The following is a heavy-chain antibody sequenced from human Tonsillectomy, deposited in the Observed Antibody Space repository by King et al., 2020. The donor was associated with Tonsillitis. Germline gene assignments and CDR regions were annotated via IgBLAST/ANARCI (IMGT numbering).Heavy chain of an antibody. CDR1: GFTFSSYW. V-gene: IGHV3-7*01. CDR2: IKQDGSEK. J-gene: IGHJ2*01. CDR3: ARDGSGLYWYFDL. D-gene: IGHD3-10*01. Sequence: QLVQSGGGLVQPGGSLRLSCAASGFTFSSYWMSWVRQAPGKGLEWVANIKQDGSEKYYVDSVKGRFTISRDNAKNSLYLQMNSLRAEDTAVYYCARDGSGLYWYFDLWGRGTLVTVSS.